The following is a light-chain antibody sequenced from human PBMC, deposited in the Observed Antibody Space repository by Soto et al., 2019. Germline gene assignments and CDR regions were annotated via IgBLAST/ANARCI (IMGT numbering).Light chain of an antibody. V-gene: IGLV3-21*04. CDR3: QVWDSSSDHVV. J-gene: IGLJ2*01. CDR2: YDS. Sequence: SYELTQPPSVSVAPGKTARITCGGNNIGSKSVNWYQQKPGQAPVLVISYDSDRPSGIPERFSGSNSGSTATLTISRVEAGDEADYYCQVWDSSSDHVVFGGGTKLTVL. CDR1: NIGSKS.